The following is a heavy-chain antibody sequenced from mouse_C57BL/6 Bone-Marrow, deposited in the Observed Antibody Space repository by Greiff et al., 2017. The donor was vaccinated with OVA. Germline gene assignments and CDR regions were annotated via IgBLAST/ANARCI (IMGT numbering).Heavy chain of an antibody. CDR2: INPNNGGT. CDR3: ARGPTTGPDY. D-gene: IGHD2-13*01. CDR1: GYTFTDYY. J-gene: IGHJ2*01. Sequence: EVQLQQSGPELVKPGASVKISCKASGYTFTDYYMNWVKQSHGKSLEWIGDINPNNGGTSYNQKFKGKATLTVDKSSSTAYMELRSLTSEDSAVYYCARGPTTGPDYWGQGTTLTVSS. V-gene: IGHV1-26*01.